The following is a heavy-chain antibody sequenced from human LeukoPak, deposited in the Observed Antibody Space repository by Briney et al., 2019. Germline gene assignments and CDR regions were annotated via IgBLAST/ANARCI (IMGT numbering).Heavy chain of an antibody. CDR1: GGSISSSSSY. D-gene: IGHD6-13*01. CDR3: ARDGGSAAGTNY. CDR2: IYYSGST. Sequence: SETRSLTCTVSGGSISSSSSYWGWLRQPPGTGREWIGSIYYSGSTYYNPSLKSRVTISVDTSKNQFSLKLSSVTAADTAVYYCARDGGSAAGTNYWGQGTLVTVSS. V-gene: IGHV4-39*07. J-gene: IGHJ4*02.